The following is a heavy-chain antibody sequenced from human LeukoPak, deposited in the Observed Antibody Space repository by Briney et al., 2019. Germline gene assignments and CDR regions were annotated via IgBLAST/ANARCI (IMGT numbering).Heavy chain of an antibody. CDR3: ARFWRGDYYDSSGMTYYFDY. V-gene: IGHV4-34*01. Sequence: SETLSLTCAVYGGSFGGYYWSWIRQPPGKGLKWTGEINHSGSTNYNPSLKSRVTISVDTSKNQFSLKLSSVTAADTAVYYCARFWRGDYYDSSGMTYYFDYWGQGTLVTVSS. CDR1: GGSFGGYY. CDR2: INHSGST. D-gene: IGHD3-22*01. J-gene: IGHJ4*02.